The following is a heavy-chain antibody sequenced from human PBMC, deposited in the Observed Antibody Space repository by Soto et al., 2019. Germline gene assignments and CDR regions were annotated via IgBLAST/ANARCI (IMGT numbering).Heavy chain of an antibody. Sequence: QVQLVQSGAEVKKPGSSVKVSCKASGGTFSSYAISWVRQAPGQGLEWMGGIIPIFGTANYAQKFQGRVTITADESTSTAYMELRSLRSEDTAVYYCASPYCGGDCYEDYYGMDVWGQGTTVTVSS. J-gene: IGHJ6*02. V-gene: IGHV1-69*01. CDR1: GGTFSSYA. CDR3: ASPYCGGDCYEDYYGMDV. D-gene: IGHD2-21*02. CDR2: IIPIFGTA.